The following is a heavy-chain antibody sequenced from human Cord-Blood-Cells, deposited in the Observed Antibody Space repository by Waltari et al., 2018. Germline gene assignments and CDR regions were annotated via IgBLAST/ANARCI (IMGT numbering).Heavy chain of an antibody. V-gene: IGHV1-2*02. CDR1: GYTFIGYH. J-gene: IGHJ3*02. Sequence: QVQLVQSGAEVKKPGASVKVSCKSSGYTFIGYHMHWGRQAPGQGLEWMGWINPNSGGTNYAQKFQGRVTMTRDTSISTAYMELSRLRSDDTAVYYCARSQVGIGAFDIWGQGTMVTDSS. CDR3: ARSQVGIGAFDI. D-gene: IGHD1-26*01. CDR2: INPNSGGT.